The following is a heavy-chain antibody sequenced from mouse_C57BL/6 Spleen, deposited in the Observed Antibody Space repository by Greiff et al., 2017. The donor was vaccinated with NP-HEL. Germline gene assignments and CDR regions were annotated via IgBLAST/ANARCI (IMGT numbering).Heavy chain of an antibody. V-gene: IGHV5-12*01. J-gene: IGHJ4*01. Sequence: EVKLMESGGGLVQPGGSLKLSCAASGFTFSDYYMYWVRQTPEKRLEWVAYISNGGGSTYYPDTVKGRVTISRDNAKNTLYLQMSRLKSEDTAMYYCARHVVYYYAMDYWGQGTSVTVSS. CDR2: ISNGGGST. CDR1: GFTFSDYY. CDR3: ARHVVYYYAMDY.